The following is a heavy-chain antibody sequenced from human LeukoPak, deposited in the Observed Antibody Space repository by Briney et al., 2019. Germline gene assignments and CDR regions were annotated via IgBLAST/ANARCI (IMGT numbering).Heavy chain of an antibody. D-gene: IGHD4-11*01. V-gene: IGHV4-38-2*01. Sequence: SETLSLTCAVSSSSFSTSYRWGWIRQPPGKGLEWIGTFYHPGNTYYNPSLKSRVTISVDPSKNQFSLNLTSVTAADTAVYYCANVNTVTTAYFDNSGEGTLVTVSS. CDR1: SSSFSTSYR. CDR3: ANVNTVTTAYFDN. CDR2: FYHPGNT. J-gene: IGHJ4*02.